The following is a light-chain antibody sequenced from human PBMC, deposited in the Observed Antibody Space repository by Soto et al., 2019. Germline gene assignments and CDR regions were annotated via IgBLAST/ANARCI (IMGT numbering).Light chain of an antibody. V-gene: IGKV1-6*01. CDR3: LLDFSYFWA. CDR1: QDIRSA. Sequence: AIQLTQSPSSLSASVGDRVTITCRASQDIRSALGWYQQKPGKVPKLLIYAASTLKSGVPSRFRGSRSGTDFTLTINSLQPEDFATYYCLLDFSYFWAFGQGTKLELK. J-gene: IGKJ1*01. CDR2: AAS.